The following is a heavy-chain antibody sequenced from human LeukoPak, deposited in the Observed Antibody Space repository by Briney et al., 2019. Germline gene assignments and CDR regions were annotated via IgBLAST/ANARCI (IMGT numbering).Heavy chain of an antibody. J-gene: IGHJ4*02. CDR3: ARANGGSCYGY. Sequence: PGGSPRLSCAASGFTFSSYWMQLVRQAPGKGLVWVSRINSDGSSTSYADSVKGRFTISRDNAKNTLYLQMNSLRAEDTAVYYCARANGGSCYGYWGQGTLVTVSS. V-gene: IGHV3-74*01. CDR2: INSDGSST. D-gene: IGHD2-15*01. CDR1: GFTFSSYW.